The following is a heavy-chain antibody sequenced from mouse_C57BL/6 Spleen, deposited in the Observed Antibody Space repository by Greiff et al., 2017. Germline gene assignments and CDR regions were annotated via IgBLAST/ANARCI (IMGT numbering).Heavy chain of an antibody. V-gene: IGHV1-42*01. J-gene: IGHJ4*01. D-gene: IGHD4-1*01. CDR2: INPSTGGT. Sequence: VQLQQSGPELVKPGASVKISCKASGYSFTGYYMNWVKQSPEKSLEWIGEINPSTGGTTYNQKFKAKATLTVDKSSSTAYMQLKSLTSEDSAVYYCARGDWDNYYAMDYWGQGTSVTVSS. CDR1: GYSFTGYY. CDR3: ARGDWDNYYAMDY.